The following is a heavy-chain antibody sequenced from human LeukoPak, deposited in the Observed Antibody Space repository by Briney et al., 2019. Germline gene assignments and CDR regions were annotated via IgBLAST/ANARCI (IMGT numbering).Heavy chain of an antibody. J-gene: IGHJ5*02. V-gene: IGHV3-21*01. CDR2: VSSSSTNI. CDR1: GFTFSSYR. Sequence: GGSLRLSCAASGFTFSSYRMNWVRQAPGKGLEWVSSVSSSSTNIYYADSVKGRFTISRDNAKNSLYLQMNSLRAEDTAVYYCARVYSSGWYFDPWGQRTLATVSS. D-gene: IGHD6-19*01. CDR3: ARVYSSGWYFDP.